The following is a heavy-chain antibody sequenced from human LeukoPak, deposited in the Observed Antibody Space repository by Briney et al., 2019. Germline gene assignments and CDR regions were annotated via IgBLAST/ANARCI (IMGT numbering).Heavy chain of an antibody. CDR1: GYTFTSDG. J-gene: IGHJ4*02. D-gene: IGHD6-13*01. Sequence: ASVKVSCKASGYTFTSDGISWVRQSLGQGLEWMGWISAYNGNTNYAQRLQGRVTMTTDTSPSTAYMELRSLRSDDTAVYYCARAYSHLAAGIDYWGQGTLVTVSS. CDR3: ARAYSHLAAGIDY. V-gene: IGHV1-18*01. CDR2: ISAYNGNT.